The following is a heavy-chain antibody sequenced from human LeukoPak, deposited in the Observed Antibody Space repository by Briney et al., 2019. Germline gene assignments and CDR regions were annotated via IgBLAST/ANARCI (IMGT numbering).Heavy chain of an antibody. D-gene: IGHD6-13*01. J-gene: IGHJ4*02. Sequence: PGGSLRLSCAASGFSFSSFSMNWVRQAPGKGLEWVSSISTSSDYKYYADSMKGRFTVSRDNAKNSLYLQMNSLRAEDTAVYFCAREGLAAAGHDYWGQGTLVTVSS. CDR1: GFSFSSFS. V-gene: IGHV3-21*01. CDR2: ISTSSDYK. CDR3: AREGLAAAGHDY.